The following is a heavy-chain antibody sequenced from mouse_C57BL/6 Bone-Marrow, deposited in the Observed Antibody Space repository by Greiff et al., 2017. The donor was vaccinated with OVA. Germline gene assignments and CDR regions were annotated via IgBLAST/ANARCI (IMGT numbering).Heavy chain of an antibody. V-gene: IGHV5-4*01. J-gene: IGHJ4*01. CDR2: ISAGGSYT. D-gene: IGHD1-1*01. Sequence: EVKLVESGGGLVKPGGSLKLSCAASGFTFSSYAMSWVRQTPEKRLEWVATISAGGSYTYYPDNVKGRFTISRDNAKNNLYLQMSHLKSEDTAMYYCARDRERSFDYGSSPYYAMDYWGQGTSVTVSS. CDR1: GFTFSSYA. CDR3: ARDRERSFDYGSSPYYAMDY.